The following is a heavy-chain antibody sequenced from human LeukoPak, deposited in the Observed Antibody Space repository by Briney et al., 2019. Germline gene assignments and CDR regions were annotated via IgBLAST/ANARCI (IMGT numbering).Heavy chain of an antibody. V-gene: IGHV3-15*01. CDR3: AKDGLAYSSSYRFDP. CDR2: IKSKIAGGTT. D-gene: IGHD6-13*01. CDR1: GFTFSGDW. J-gene: IGHJ5*02. Sequence: GGSLRLSCAASGFTFSGDWMTWVRQAPGKGLEWVGRIKSKIAGGTTDYAAPVKGRFTISRDDSKDTLYLQMNSLRAEDTAVYYCAKDGLAYSSSYRFDPWGQGTLVTVSS.